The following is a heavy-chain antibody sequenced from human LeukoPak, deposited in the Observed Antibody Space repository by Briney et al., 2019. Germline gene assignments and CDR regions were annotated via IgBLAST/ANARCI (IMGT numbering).Heavy chain of an antibody. CDR1: GFSFSPYA. D-gene: IGHD5-18*01. V-gene: IGHV3-23*01. CDR2: ISGGGDYI. CDR3: AKNWGPGMAFYES. Sequence: GGSLRLSCVASGFSFSPYAMTWVRQAPGKGLEWVSAISGGGDYIYYADSVKGRFTTSRDNSKRTLYLQMSNLRAEDTAVYYCAKNWGPGMAFYESWGQGTQVTVSS. J-gene: IGHJ4*02.